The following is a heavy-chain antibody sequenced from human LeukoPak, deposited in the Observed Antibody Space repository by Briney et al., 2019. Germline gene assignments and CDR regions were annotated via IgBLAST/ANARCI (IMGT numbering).Heavy chain of an antibody. D-gene: IGHD1-26*01. CDR2: IYYNGNT. V-gene: IGHV4-59*01. CDR3: ARGRSNYYGMDV. CDR1: DGSINSYY. J-gene: IGHJ6*02. Sequence: PSETLSLTCTVSDGSINSYYWNWIRRPPGKGLEWIGYIYYNGNTNYSPSLKSRVTMSVDTSKNLFSLKVSSVTAADTAVYYCARGRSNYYGMDVWGQGTTVTV.